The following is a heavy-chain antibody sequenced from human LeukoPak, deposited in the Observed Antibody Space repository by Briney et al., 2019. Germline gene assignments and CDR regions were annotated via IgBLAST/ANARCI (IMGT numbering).Heavy chain of an antibody. D-gene: IGHD6-13*01. Sequence: SETLSLTCTVSGGSISSYYWGWIRQPPGKGLEWIGYVYYSGSTNYNPSLKSRVTISIDMSKNQFSLKVSSVTAADTAVYYCARLAAEGNWFDPWGQGTLVTVSS. CDR2: VYYSGST. J-gene: IGHJ5*02. V-gene: IGHV4-59*08. CDR1: GGSISSYY. CDR3: ARLAAEGNWFDP.